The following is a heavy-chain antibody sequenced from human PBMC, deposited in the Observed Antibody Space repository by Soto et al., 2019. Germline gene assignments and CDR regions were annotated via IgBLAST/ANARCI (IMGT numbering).Heavy chain of an antibody. D-gene: IGHD6-19*01. V-gene: IGHV3-23*01. J-gene: IGHJ4*02. Sequence: EVQLLESGGGLVQPGGSLRLSCAASGFTFSSYAMSWVRQAPGKGLEWVSAISGSGGSTYYADSVKGRFTISRDNSKNTLYLQMNSLRVEDTAVYYCANKVADSQWLATIDYWGQGTLVTVSS. CDR1: GFTFSSYA. CDR3: ANKVADSQWLATIDY. CDR2: ISGSGGST.